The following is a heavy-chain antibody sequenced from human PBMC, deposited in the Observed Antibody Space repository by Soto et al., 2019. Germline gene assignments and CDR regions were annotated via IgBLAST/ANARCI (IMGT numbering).Heavy chain of an antibody. CDR2: ISGSGGST. D-gene: IGHD6-13*01. CDR1: GFTFSSYA. CDR3: AKDHSSRWYRSGFGWFDP. Sequence: EVQLLESGGGLVQPGGSLRLSCAASGFTFSSYAMSWVRQAPGKGLEWVSAISGSGGSTYYADSVKGRFTISRDNSKNTLYLQMNSLRAEDTAVYYCAKDHSSRWYRSGFGWFDPWGQGTLVTVS. V-gene: IGHV3-23*01. J-gene: IGHJ5*02.